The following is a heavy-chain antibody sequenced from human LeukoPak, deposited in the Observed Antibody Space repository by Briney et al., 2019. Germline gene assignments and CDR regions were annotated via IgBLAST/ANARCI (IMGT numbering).Heavy chain of an antibody. CDR3: ARDPLASDIVVVVAANPY. D-gene: IGHD2-15*01. V-gene: IGHV3-15*05. CDR1: GFTFNNAW. Sequence: GGSLRLSCAASGFTFNNAWMNWVRQAPGKGLEWVGRIKSKIDGGTIDYAAPVKGRFTISRDNAKNTLYLQMNSLRAEDTAVYYCARDPLASDIVVVVAANPYWGQGTLVTVSS. CDR2: IKSKIDGGTI. J-gene: IGHJ4*02.